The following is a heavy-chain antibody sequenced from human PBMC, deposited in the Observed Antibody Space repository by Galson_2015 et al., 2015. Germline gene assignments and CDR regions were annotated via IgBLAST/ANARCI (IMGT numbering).Heavy chain of an antibody. CDR3: ATSNADVYCSGGSCYLDS. V-gene: IGHV1-69*06. Sequence: SVKVSCKASGGTFSIFAISWVRQAPGQRLEWMGGLLPIYGTPNYAQKFQGRVTITADKSTSTAYMELSSLTSEDTAVFYCATSNADVYCSGGSCYLDSWGQGTLVTVSS. CDR1: GGTFSIFA. J-gene: IGHJ4*02. D-gene: IGHD2-15*01. CDR2: LLPIYGTP.